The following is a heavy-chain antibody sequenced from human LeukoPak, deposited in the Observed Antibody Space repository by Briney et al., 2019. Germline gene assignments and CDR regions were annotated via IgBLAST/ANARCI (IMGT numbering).Heavy chain of an antibody. CDR1: GYTFTSYG. D-gene: IGHD1-1*01. Sequence: GASVKVSCKASGYTFTSYGSSWVRQAPGQGLEWMGWISAYNGNTNYAQKLQGRVTMTTDTSTSTAYMELRSLRSDDTAVYYCARYWKDYYYYYMDVWGKGTTVTVSS. V-gene: IGHV1-18*01. CDR2: ISAYNGNT. CDR3: ARYWKDYYYYYMDV. J-gene: IGHJ6*03.